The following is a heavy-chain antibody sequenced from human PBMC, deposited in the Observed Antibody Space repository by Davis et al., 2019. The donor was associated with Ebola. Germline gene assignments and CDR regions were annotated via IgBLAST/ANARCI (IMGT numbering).Heavy chain of an antibody. Sequence: SETLSLTCAVYGGSFSGYYWSWIRQPPGKGLEWIGEINHSGSTNYNPSLKSRVTISVDKSKNQFSLKLSSVTAADTAVYYCARDREWLVPGWFDPWGQGTLVTVSS. CDR3: ARDREWLVPGWFDP. V-gene: IGHV4-34*01. D-gene: IGHD6-19*01. J-gene: IGHJ5*02. CDR2: INHSGST. CDR1: GGSFSGYY.